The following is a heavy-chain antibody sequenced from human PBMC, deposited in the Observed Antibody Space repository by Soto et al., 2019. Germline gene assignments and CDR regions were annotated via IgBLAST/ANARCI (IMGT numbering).Heavy chain of an antibody. V-gene: IGHV3-21*01. D-gene: IGHD2-15*01. J-gene: IGHJ5*02. CDR3: TSSYNWYEA. CDR1: GFTFTTYA. Sequence: EVQLVESGGGLVKPGGSLRLSCAASGFTFTTYAMNWVRQAPGQGLEWVASISSGRDYIYYAHSVKGRFTISRDNAKNSLFLQMNSLRAEDTAMYYCTSSYNWYEAWGQGTLVIVSS. CDR2: ISSGRDYI.